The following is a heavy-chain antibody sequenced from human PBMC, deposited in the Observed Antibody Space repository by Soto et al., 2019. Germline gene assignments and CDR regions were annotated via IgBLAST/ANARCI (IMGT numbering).Heavy chain of an antibody. J-gene: IGHJ6*02. V-gene: IGHV1-69*13. D-gene: IGHD2-2*01. CDR1: GGTFSSYA. CDR2: IIPIFGTA. Sequence: AASVKVSCKASGGTFSSYAISWVRQAPGQGLEWMGGIIPIFGTANYAQKFQGRVTITADESTSTAYMELSSLRSEDTAVYYCARDRYCSSTSCWDYYYYYGMDVWGQGTTVTVSS. CDR3: ARDRYCSSTSCWDYYYYYGMDV.